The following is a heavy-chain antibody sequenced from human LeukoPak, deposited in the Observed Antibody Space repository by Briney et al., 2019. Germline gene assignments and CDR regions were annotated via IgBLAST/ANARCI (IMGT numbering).Heavy chain of an antibody. CDR1: GDSISSYY. CDR2: VSNIETT. V-gene: IGHV4-59*01. Sequence: SETLSHTCTVSGDSISSYYWSWLRQPPGKRLEWIGYVSNIETTNYNPSLKSRVTISVDTSKNQFSLRLNSVTAADTAVYYCARPPHYYDTSGYSVWGQGTLVTVSS. D-gene: IGHD3-22*01. CDR3: ARPPHYYDTSGYSV. J-gene: IGHJ4*02.